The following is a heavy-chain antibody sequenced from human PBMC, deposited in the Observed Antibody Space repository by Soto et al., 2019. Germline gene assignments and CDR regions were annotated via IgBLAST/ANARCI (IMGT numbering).Heavy chain of an antibody. CDR1: GYTFTSYD. V-gene: IGHV1-8*02. CDR3: ARGPGRAAAGDAFDI. D-gene: IGHD6-13*01. CDR2: MNPNSGNT. J-gene: IGHJ3*02. Sequence: ASVKVSCKASGYTFTSYDINWVRQTTGLGLGWMGWMNPNSGNTGYAQKFQGRVTMTRNTSISTAYMELSSLRSEDTAVYYCARGPGRAAAGDAFDIWGQRTMVTVSS.